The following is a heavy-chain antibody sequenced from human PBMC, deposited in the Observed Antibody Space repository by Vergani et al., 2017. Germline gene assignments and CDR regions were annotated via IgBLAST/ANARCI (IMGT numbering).Heavy chain of an antibody. CDR1: GYSFTNYW. D-gene: IGHD3-22*01. Sequence: EVQLVQSGAEVKKPGESLKISCQISGYSFTNYWIGWVRQMPGKGLEWMGIIHPADSDTRYSPSFQGQVTISVDKSISTAYLQRSSLRASDSAMYYCARLYGRDSSGSKYFDYWGQGPLVTVSS. J-gene: IGHJ4*02. CDR2: IHPADSDT. CDR3: ARLYGRDSSGSKYFDY. V-gene: IGHV5-51*01.